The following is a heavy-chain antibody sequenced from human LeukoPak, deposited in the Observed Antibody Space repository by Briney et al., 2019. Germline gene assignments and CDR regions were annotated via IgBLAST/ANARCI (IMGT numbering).Heavy chain of an antibody. CDR2: IYPRDSDT. V-gene: IGHV5-51*01. J-gene: IGHJ4*02. CDR1: GXSFTSNW. Sequence: GKALKISFKGSGXSFTSNWIAWVRQMPGKGLEWMGIIYPRDSDTRYSPSFQGEATISADKSISTAYLQGSSLKASDTPMYYCARGATVTYELDYWGQGTLVTVSS. CDR3: ARGATVTYELDY. D-gene: IGHD4-17*01.